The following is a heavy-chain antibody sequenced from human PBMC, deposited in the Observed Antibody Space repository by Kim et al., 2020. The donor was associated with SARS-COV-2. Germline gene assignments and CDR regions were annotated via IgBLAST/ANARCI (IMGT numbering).Heavy chain of an antibody. J-gene: IGHJ4*02. CDR3: ARGYPGIAAAGTGLAY. D-gene: IGHD6-13*01. V-gene: IGHV4-34*01. Sequence: SLKSRVTISVDTSKNQFSLKLSSVTAADTAVYYCARGYPGIAAAGTGLAYWGQGTLVTVSS.